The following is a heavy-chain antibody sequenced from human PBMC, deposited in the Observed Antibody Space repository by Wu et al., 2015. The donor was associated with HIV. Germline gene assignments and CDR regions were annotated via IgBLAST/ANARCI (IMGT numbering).Heavy chain of an antibody. Sequence: QVQLVQSGAEVKKPGSSVKVSCKASGGTFSSSAISWVRQAPGQGLEWMAGTIPVFGTRSYAQEFQGRVALSADESTDTAYMELSGLRYDDTAVYYCARLRGYSYGFXFDYWGQGTLVTVSS. D-gene: IGHD5-18*01. CDR3: ARLRGYSYGFXFDY. J-gene: IGHJ4*02. V-gene: IGHV1-69*13. CDR1: GGTFSSSA. CDR2: TIPVFGTR.